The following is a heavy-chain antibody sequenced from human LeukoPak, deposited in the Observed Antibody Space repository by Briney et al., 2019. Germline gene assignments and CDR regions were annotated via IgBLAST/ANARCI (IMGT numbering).Heavy chain of an antibody. CDR1: GYSFTSYW. J-gene: IGHJ5*02. D-gene: IGHD5-18*01. CDR3: ATVDTAMERNWFDP. Sequence: GESLKISCKGSGYSFTSYWISWVRQMPGKGLEWMGRIDPSDSYTNYSPSFQGHVTISADKSISTAYLLWSSLKASDTAMYYCATVDTAMERNWFDPWGQGTLVTVSS. CDR2: IDPSDSYT. V-gene: IGHV5-10-1*01.